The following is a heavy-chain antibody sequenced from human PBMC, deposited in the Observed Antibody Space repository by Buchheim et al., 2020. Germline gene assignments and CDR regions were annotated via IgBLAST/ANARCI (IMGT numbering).Heavy chain of an antibody. CDR3: ARYCISTSCRKYSSSSPY. J-gene: IGHJ4*02. CDR1: GGSISSGGYS. D-gene: IGHD2-2*01. Sequence: QLQLQESGSGLVKPSQTLSLTCAVSGGSISSGGYSWSWIRQPPGKGLEWIWYIYHSGSTYYNPSLKSRVTISVDRSKNQFSLKLSSVTAADTAVYYCARYCISTSCRKYSSSSPYWGQGTL. V-gene: IGHV4-30-2*01. CDR2: IYHSGST.